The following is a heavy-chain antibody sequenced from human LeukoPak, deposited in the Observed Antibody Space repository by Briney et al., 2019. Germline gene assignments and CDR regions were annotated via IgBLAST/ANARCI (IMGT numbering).Heavy chain of an antibody. CDR1: GFTFSSYW. CDR2: INTAGSNT. Sequence: GGSLRLSCAASGFTFSSYWMPWVRQAPGKGLVWVSRINTAGSNTAYADSVKGRFTISRDNARNTLHLQMNSLRAEDTAVYYCAALPFCGGDCYPYYFDYWGQGTLVTVSS. D-gene: IGHD2-21*01. CDR3: AALPFCGGDCYPYYFDY. J-gene: IGHJ4*02. V-gene: IGHV3-74*01.